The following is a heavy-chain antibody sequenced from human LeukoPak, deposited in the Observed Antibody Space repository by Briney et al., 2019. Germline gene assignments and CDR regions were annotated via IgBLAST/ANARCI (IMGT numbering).Heavy chain of an antibody. Sequence: SETLSLTCTVSGGSISSSGYYWGWIRQPPGKGLEWIGSSYYSGSTYYNPSLKSRVTISVDTSKNQFSLKLSSVTAADTAAYYCAIRVTMVRGVNLGFDYWGQGTLVTVSS. CDR3: AIRVTMVRGVNLGFDY. J-gene: IGHJ4*02. CDR1: GGSISSSGYY. CDR2: SYYSGST. V-gene: IGHV4-39*01. D-gene: IGHD3-10*01.